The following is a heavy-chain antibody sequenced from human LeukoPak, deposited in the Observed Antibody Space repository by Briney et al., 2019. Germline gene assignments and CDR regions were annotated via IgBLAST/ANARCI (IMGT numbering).Heavy chain of an antibody. CDR3: ARERVTTIFGVVTLDPFDY. D-gene: IGHD3-3*01. Sequence: GASVKVSCKASGYTFTSYGISWVRQAPGQGLEWMGWISAYNGNTNYAQKLQGRVTMTTDTSTSTAYMELRSLRSDDTAVYYCARERVTTIFGVVTLDPFDYWGQRTLVTVSS. J-gene: IGHJ4*02. CDR2: ISAYNGNT. CDR1: GYTFTSYG. V-gene: IGHV1-18*01.